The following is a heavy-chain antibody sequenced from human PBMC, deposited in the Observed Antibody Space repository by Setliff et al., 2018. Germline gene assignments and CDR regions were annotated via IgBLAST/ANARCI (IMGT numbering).Heavy chain of an antibody. Sequence: YTFTSYAMHWVRQAPGQRLEWMGWINAGNGNTNYAQKLQGRVTMTTDTSTSTAYMELRSLRSDDTAVYYCARGPRITIFGVVSLSLYGMDVWGQGTTVTVSS. CDR1: YTFTSYA. CDR3: ARGPRITIFGVVSLSLYGMDV. J-gene: IGHJ6*02. D-gene: IGHD3-3*01. V-gene: IGHV1-3*01. CDR2: INAGNGNT.